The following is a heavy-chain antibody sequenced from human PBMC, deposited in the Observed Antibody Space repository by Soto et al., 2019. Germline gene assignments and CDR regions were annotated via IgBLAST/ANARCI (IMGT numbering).Heavy chain of an antibody. V-gene: IGHV2-5*02. CDR1: GFSLSTSGVG. Sequence: QITLKESGPTLVKPTQTLTLTCTFSGFSLSTSGVGVGWIRQPPGKALEWLALIYWDDDKRYSPSLKSRLTITKDTSKNQGVLTMTNMAPADTATYYCALSLTYSSPSRWSDPWGQGTLVTVSS. CDR2: IYWDDDK. J-gene: IGHJ5*02. D-gene: IGHD6-6*01. CDR3: ALSLTYSSPSRWSDP.